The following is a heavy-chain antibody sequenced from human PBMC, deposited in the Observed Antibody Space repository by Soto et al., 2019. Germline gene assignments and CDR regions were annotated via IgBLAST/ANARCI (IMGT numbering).Heavy chain of an antibody. D-gene: IGHD3-3*01. CDR2: IYYSGST. Sequence: SETLSLTCAVYGGSFSGYYCSWIRQPPGKGLEWIGEIYYSGSTYYNPSLKSRVTVSVDTSKNQFSLKLSSVTAADTAVYYCAIDRVPFGVVYYYGMDVWGQGTTVTVSS. V-gene: IGHV4-34*01. CDR1: GGSFSGYY. J-gene: IGHJ6*02. CDR3: AIDRVPFGVVYYYGMDV.